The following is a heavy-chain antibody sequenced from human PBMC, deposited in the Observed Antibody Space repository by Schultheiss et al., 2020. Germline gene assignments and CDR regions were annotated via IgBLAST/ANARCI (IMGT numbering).Heavy chain of an antibody. CDR2: IYPGDSDT. CDR1: GDIFPSHW. V-gene: IGHV5-51*01. D-gene: IGHD3-3*02. Sequence: GESLKISCRGFGDIFPSHWIAWVRQAPGKGLEWMGIIYPGDSDTRYSPSFQGQVTMSVDKSISTAYLQWSSLKASDTAIYYCARRGFSTINYAMDVWGQGTTVTVSS. CDR3: ARRGFSTINYAMDV. J-gene: IGHJ6*02.